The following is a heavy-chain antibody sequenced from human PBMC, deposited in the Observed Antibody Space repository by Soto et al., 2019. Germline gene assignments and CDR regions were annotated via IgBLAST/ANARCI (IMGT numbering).Heavy chain of an antibody. CDR3: ARGANYDFWSGVDY. D-gene: IGHD3-3*01. Sequence: SETLSLTCTVSGGSISSSSYYWGWIRQPPGKGLEWIGSIYYSGSTYYNPSLKSRVTISVDTSKNQFSLKLSSVTAADTAVYYCARGANYDFWSGVDYWGQGTLVTVSS. J-gene: IGHJ4*02. V-gene: IGHV4-39*01. CDR2: IYYSGST. CDR1: GGSISSSSYY.